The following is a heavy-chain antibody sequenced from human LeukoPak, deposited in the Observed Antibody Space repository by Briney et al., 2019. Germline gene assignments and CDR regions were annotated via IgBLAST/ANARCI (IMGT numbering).Heavy chain of an antibody. CDR3: ATSSRTYSSADY. D-gene: IGHD6-25*01. V-gene: IGHV1-69*13. J-gene: IGHJ4*02. CDR1: GGTFSIYA. Sequence: ASVKVSCKASGGTFSIYAISWVRQAPGQGLEWMGGIIPIFGTANYAQKFQGRVTITADESTSTAYMELSSLRSEDTAVYYCATSSRTYSSADYWGQGTLVTVSS. CDR2: IIPIFGTA.